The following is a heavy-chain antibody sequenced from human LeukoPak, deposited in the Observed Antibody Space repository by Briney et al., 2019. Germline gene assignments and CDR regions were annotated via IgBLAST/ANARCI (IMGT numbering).Heavy chain of an antibody. V-gene: IGHV3-23*01. CDR3: AKDQGNDYGDRSVP. D-gene: IGHD4-17*01. Sequence: PGGSLRLSCAASGFTFSSYAMSWVRQAPGKGLEWVSAISGSGGSTYYADSVEGRFTISRDNSKNTLYLQMNSLRAEDTAVYYCAKDQGNDYGDRSVPWGQGTLVTVSS. CDR2: ISGSGGST. CDR1: GFTFSSYA. J-gene: IGHJ5*02.